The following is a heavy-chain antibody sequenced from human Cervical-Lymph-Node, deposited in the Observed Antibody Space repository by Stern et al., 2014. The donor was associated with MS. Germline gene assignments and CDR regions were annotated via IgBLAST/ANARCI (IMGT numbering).Heavy chain of an antibody. Sequence: VQLVESGGGLVKPGGSLRLSCTGSGFTLSRDSMNWVRQAPGQGLEWVSSISSSSSYMYYGDSVKGRFTISRDNAKNSLYLEMNRLRAEDAAVYCCAREVWCGYPEFYYAVDVWGQGTTVIVSS. D-gene: IGHD3-3*01. J-gene: IGHJ6*02. V-gene: IGHV3-21*01. CDR2: ISSSSSYM. CDR3: AREVWCGYPEFYYAVDV. CDR1: GFTLSRDS.